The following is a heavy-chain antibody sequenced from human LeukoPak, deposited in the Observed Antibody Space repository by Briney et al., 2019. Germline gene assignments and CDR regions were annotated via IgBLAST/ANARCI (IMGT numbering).Heavy chain of an antibody. Sequence: GASVKVSCQVSGYTLTELSMHWVRQAPGKGLEWMGGFDPEDGETIYAQKFQGRVTMTEDTSTDTAYMELSSLRSEDTAVYYCATEVYDSSGYGAEETRSLDYWGQGTLVTVSS. CDR2: FDPEDGET. CDR3: ATEVYDSSGYGAEETRSLDY. V-gene: IGHV1-24*01. D-gene: IGHD3-22*01. CDR1: GYTLTELS. J-gene: IGHJ4*02.